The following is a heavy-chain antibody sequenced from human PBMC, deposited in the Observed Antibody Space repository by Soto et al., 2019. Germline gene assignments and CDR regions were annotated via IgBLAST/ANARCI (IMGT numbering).Heavy chain of an antibody. V-gene: IGHV3-9*01. CDR3: AKTPLAVAGTSPFDY. D-gene: IGHD6-19*01. CDR1: GFTFDDYA. J-gene: IGHJ4*02. CDR2: ISWNSGSI. Sequence: GGSLRLSCAASGFTFDDYAMHWVRQAPGKGLEWVSGISWNSGSIGYADSVKGRFTISRDNAKNSLYLQMNSLRAEDTALYYCAKTPLAVAGTSPFDYWGQGTLVTVSS.